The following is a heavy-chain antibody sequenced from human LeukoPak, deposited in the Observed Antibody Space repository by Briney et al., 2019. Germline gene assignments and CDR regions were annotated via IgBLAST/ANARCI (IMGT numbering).Heavy chain of an antibody. CDR3: ARGGRLFDY. CDR2: ICGSGGST. J-gene: IGHJ4*02. Sequence: GGSLRLSCAASGFTFTNYAMSWVRQAPGKGLEWVSAICGSGGSTYYADSVKGRFTISRDNAKNSLYLQMNSLRAEDTAVYYCARGGRLFDYWGQGTPVTVSS. V-gene: IGHV3-23*01. CDR1: GFTFTNYA.